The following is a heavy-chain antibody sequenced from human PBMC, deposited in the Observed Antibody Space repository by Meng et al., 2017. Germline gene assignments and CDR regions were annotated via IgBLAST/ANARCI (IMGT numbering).Heavy chain of an antibody. V-gene: IGHV3-21*01. CDR1: GFTFSPHT. CDR2: ISSSTRYI. D-gene: IGHD6-25*01. Sequence: GGSLRLSCVASGFTFSPHTANWVRQAPGKGLEWVASISSSTRYIYYADSLRGRFTISRDHAGNSLYLQMNTLRPDDTAVYYCTKGGAAGTPVTYAFDIWGQGTVVTVSS. CDR3: TKGGAAGTPVTYAFDI. J-gene: IGHJ3*02.